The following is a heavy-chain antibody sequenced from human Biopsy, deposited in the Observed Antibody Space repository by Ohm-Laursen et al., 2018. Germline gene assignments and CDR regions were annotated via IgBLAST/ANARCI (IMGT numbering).Heavy chain of an antibody. D-gene: IGHD5-18*01. J-gene: IGHJ6*02. CDR3: AKDRYNYTPIGGFSMDV. CDR1: GFTFNNYG. Sequence: SLRLSCAASGFTFNNYGMQWVRQAPGKGLGWVAFIFYDGSNTYYADSVKGRFTISRDNSRDTLYLQMSSLRAEDTAVYYCAKDRYNYTPIGGFSMDVWGQGTTVTASS. CDR2: IFYDGSNT. V-gene: IGHV3-30*18.